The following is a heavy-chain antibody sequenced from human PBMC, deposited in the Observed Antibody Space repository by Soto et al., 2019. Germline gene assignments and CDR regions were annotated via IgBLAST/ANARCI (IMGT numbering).Heavy chain of an antibody. Sequence: SETLSLTCAVYGGSFSGYYWSWIRQPPGKGLEWIGEINHSGSTNYNPSLKSRVTISVDTSKNQFSLKLSSVTAADTAVYYCARGSAAADGIIGCFDYWGQGTLVTVSS. J-gene: IGHJ4*02. V-gene: IGHV4-34*01. CDR3: ARGSAAADGIIGCFDY. CDR2: INHSGST. D-gene: IGHD2-2*01. CDR1: GGSFSGYY.